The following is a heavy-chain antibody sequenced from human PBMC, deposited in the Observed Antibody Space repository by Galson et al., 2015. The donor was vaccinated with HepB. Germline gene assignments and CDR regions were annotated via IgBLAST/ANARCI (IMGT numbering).Heavy chain of an antibody. V-gene: IGHV1-24*01. CDR3: ATDLGWEQRF. Sequence: SCKVAGYSLTALSMHWVRQAPGKGLEWMGGFDPEDGETIYAQKLQGRITLTEDTSTDTAYMELSSLRSEDTAVYYCATDLGWEQRFWGQGTLVTVSS. J-gene: IGHJ4*02. D-gene: IGHD1/OR15-1a*01. CDR1: GYSLTALS. CDR2: FDPEDGET.